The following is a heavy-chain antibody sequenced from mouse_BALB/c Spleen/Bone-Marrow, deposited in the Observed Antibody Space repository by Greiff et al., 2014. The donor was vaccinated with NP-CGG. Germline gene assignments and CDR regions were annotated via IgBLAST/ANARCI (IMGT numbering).Heavy chain of an antibody. D-gene: IGHD2-10*02. V-gene: IGHV1-84*02. J-gene: IGHJ2*01. CDR1: GYTFTDYY. CDR3: AREGYGNSYYFDY. Sequence: VQLQQSGPELVKPGASVKVSCKASGYTFTDYYINWVKQKPGQGLEWIGWIYPGSGNTKYNEKFKGKATLTVDTSSSTAYMQLSSLTFEDTAVYFCAREGYGNSYYFDYWGQGTTLTVSS. CDR2: IYPGSGNT.